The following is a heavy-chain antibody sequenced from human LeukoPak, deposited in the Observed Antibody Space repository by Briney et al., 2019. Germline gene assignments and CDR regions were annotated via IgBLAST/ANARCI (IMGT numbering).Heavy chain of an antibody. CDR2: ISTSGSTK. J-gene: IGHJ6*03. CDR1: GFTLSSYA. V-gene: IGHV3-48*04. D-gene: IGHD3-10*01. Sequence: GGSLKLSCAASGFTLSSYAMSWVRQAPGKGLEWVSYISTSGSTKYYADSVKGRFTISRDNAKNSLYLQMNSLRAEDTAVYYCARVKKIASLFYYYYMDVWGKGTTVTISS. CDR3: ARVKKIASLFYYYYMDV.